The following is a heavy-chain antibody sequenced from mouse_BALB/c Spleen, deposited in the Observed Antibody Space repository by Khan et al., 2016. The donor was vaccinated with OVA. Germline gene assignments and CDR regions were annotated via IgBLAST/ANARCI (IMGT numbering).Heavy chain of an antibody. CDR1: GFTFSSYS. V-gene: IGHV5-6*01. Sequence: EVELVESGGDLVKPGGSLKLSCAASGFTFSSYSMSWVRQTPDKRLEWVASISSGGDYTYYQDSVKGRFTISRDNAKNTLYLQMSDLKSEDTAMYCCAIHLTGSFAYWGKGTLVTVSA. CDR2: ISSGGDYT. D-gene: IGHD4-1*01. J-gene: IGHJ3*01. CDR3: AIHLTGSFAY.